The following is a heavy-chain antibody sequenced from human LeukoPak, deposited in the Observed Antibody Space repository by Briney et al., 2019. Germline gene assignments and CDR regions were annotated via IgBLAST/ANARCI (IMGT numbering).Heavy chain of an antibody. CDR3: ARGRDSGSFIIDY. Sequence: GGSVTLFCAGSGFTFASYAVHCLPQAPGRRLEWVAFISSDGTTEHYRDSVQGRFTLSRDNSKNTVSLQMNCLGTEDTAGYYCARGRDSGSFIIDYWGQGTLVTVSS. CDR2: ISSDGTTE. CDR1: GFTFASYA. D-gene: IGHD3-10*01. J-gene: IGHJ4*02. V-gene: IGHV3-30-3*01.